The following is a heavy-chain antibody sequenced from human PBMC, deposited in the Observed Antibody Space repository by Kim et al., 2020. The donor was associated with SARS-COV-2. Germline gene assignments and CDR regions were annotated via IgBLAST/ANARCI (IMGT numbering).Heavy chain of an antibody. V-gene: IGHV4-39*01. CDR1: GDSISSSSFY. J-gene: IGHJ3*01. CDR3: ARPKSNVFDV. Sequence: SETLSLTCTVSGDSISSSSFYWGWIRQPPGKGLEWIGNIYYDGSTYYNPSLKSRVTISLDTAKSQFSLKLISVIAADTAVYYCARPKSNVFDVWGRGTMVTVSS. CDR2: IYYDGST.